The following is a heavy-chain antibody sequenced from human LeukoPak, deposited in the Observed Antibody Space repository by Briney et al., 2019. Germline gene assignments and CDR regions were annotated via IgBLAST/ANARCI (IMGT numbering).Heavy chain of an antibody. CDR2: IYSGGST. CDR1: GFTVSSNY. V-gene: IGHV3-53*01. J-gene: IGHJ4*02. CDR3: ARDTAMVRGVIIPPY. D-gene: IGHD3-10*01. Sequence: GGSLRLSCAASGFTVSSNYMSWVRQAPGKGLEWVSVIYSGGSTYYADSVKGRFTISRDNSKNTLYLQMNSLRAEDTAVYYCARDTAMVRGVIIPPYWGQGTLVTVSS.